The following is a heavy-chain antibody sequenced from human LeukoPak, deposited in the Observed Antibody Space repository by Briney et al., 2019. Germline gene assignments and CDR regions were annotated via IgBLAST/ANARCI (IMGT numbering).Heavy chain of an antibody. V-gene: IGHV4-59*01. CDR2: IYYSGST. CDR3: ASLCSGGSCYSDALDI. CDR1: GGSISSYY. Sequence: PSETLSLTCTVSGGSISSYYWSWIRQPPGKGLEWIGYIYYSGSTNYNPSLKSRVTISVDTSKNQFSLKLSSVTAADTAVYYCASLCSGGSCYSDALDIWGQGTMVTVSS. J-gene: IGHJ3*02. D-gene: IGHD2-15*01.